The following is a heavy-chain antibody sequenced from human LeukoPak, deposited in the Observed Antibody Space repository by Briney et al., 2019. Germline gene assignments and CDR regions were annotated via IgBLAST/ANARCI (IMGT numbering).Heavy chain of an antibody. V-gene: IGHV3-23*01. Sequence: PGGSLRLSCAASGFTFSSYAMSWVRQAPGKGLEWVSAMSGSGGNTYYADSVKGRFTISRDNSKNTLYLQMNSLRAEDTAVYYCAREYYDFWSGYLFGYWGQGTLVTVSS. CDR2: MSGSGGNT. J-gene: IGHJ4*02. CDR3: AREYYDFWSGYLFGY. CDR1: GFTFSSYA. D-gene: IGHD3-3*01.